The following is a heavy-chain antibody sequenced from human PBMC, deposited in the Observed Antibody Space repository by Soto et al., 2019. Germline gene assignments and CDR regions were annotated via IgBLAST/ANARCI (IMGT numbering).Heavy chain of an antibody. CDR3: ARTDRDFYGLDV. J-gene: IGHJ6*02. Sequence: EVQLVESGGGLVQPGGSLRLSCEASGFTFRNYDMHWVRQGTGKGLEWVSGISAAGDPDYVDPVEGRFTISRENAQNSFFLQMNSLRVGDTAVYYCARTDRDFYGLDVWGQGTTVIVSS. V-gene: IGHV3-13*05. CDR1: GFTFRNYD. CDR2: ISAAGDP.